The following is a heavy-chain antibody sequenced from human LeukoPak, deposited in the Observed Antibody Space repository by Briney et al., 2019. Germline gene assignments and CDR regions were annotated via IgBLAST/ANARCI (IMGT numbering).Heavy chain of an antibody. J-gene: IGHJ4*02. V-gene: IGHV4-39*01. Sequence: SETLSLTCTVSGGSISSSSYYWGWIRQPPGKGLEWIGNIYYSGSTYYNPSHKSRVTISVDTSKNQFSLKLSSVTAADTAVYYCARCSSSPTYFFDYWGQGTLVTVSS. CDR3: ARCSSSPTYFFDY. CDR2: IYYSGST. D-gene: IGHD6-6*01. CDR1: GGSISSSSYY.